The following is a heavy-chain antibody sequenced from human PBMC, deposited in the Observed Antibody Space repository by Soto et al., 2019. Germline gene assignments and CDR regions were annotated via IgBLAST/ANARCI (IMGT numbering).Heavy chain of an antibody. CDR1: GGTFSFCS. Sequence: QVQLVQSGAEVKKPGSSVKVSCRASGGTFSFCSIGWVRQAPGQGLEWMGGIHPVFNSPHSAQRFQGRVSITANNSAGTAYMDLSSLTSEDTALYYCVSLYGLGLLDSWGQGTLVTVSS. V-gene: IGHV1-69*06. D-gene: IGHD2-21*01. CDR2: IHPVFNSP. J-gene: IGHJ4*02. CDR3: VSLYGLGLLDS.